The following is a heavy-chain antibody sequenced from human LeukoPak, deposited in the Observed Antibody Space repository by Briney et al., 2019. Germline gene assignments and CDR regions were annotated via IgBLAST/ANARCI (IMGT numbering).Heavy chain of an antibody. D-gene: IGHD5/OR15-5a*01. CDR1: GFTFSSYS. V-gene: IGHV3-21*01. J-gene: IGHJ6*03. Sequence: GGSLRLSCAASGFTFSSYSMTWVRKAPGKGLEWVSSISSSSSYIYYADSVKGRFTISRDNAKNSLYLQMNSLRAEDTAVYYCARDRVLPRGYYYYRDVWGKGTTVTVSS. CDR3: ARDRVLPRGYYYYRDV. CDR2: ISSSSSYI.